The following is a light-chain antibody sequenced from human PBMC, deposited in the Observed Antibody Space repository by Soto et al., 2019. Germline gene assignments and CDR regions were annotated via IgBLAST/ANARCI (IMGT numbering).Light chain of an antibody. J-gene: IGKJ4*01. Sequence: EIVLTQSPATLYLSPGERATLSCRASPSVSIYLAWYQQKPGQAPRLLIYDTSIRATGIPARFSGSGSGTYFTRTISSLVPEDFAVYYCQQRLNWPPLTFGGGTKVDI. V-gene: IGKV3-11*01. CDR2: DTS. CDR3: QQRLNWPPLT. CDR1: PSVSIY.